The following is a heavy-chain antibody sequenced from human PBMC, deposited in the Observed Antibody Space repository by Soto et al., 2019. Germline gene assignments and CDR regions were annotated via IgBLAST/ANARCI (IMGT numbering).Heavy chain of an antibody. J-gene: IGHJ4*02. Sequence: QVQLVESGGGVVQPGTSLRLSCAASGFTFSTYGMHWVRQAPGEGLDWVAVCWYDGSHEYYADSVKGRFTISRDNSKNTLYLQMNGLRVEDTAVYYCARDGGRSSGSYCPDYWGQGTLVIVSS. D-gene: IGHD1-26*01. V-gene: IGHV3-33*01. CDR1: GFTFSTYG. CDR3: ARDGGRSSGSYCPDY. CDR2: CWYDGSHE.